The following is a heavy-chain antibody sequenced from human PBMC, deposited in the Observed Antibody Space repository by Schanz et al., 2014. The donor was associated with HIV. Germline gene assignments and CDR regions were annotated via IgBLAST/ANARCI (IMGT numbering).Heavy chain of an antibody. CDR1: GFTFSSYA. CDR3: ARDPQHSFDI. Sequence: EVQLLESGGGLVQPGGSLRLSCAASGFTFSSYAMSWVRQAPGKGLEWVSAISGSGGSTYYADSVKGRFAISRDNSKNTVYLQMNSLRGEDSAVYYCARDPQHSFDIWGQGTLVTVSS. D-gene: IGHD3-3*02. CDR2: ISGSGGST. J-gene: IGHJ4*02. V-gene: IGHV3-23*01.